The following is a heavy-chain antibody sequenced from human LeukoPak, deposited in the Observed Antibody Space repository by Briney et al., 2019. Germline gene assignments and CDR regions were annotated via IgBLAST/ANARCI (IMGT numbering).Heavy chain of an antibody. J-gene: IGHJ3*02. Sequence: GGSLRLSCAASGFTFSSYWMHWIRQAPGKGLEWVSYISSSGSTIYYADSVKGRFTISRDNAKNSLYLQMNSLRAEDTAVYYCARTGSIYGHETFDTWGQGTVVTVSS. CDR3: ARTGSIYGHETFDT. D-gene: IGHD5-18*01. CDR2: ISSSGSTI. CDR1: GFTFSSYW. V-gene: IGHV3-11*01.